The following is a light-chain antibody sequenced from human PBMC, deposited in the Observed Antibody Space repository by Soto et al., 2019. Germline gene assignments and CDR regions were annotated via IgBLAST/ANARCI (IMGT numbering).Light chain of an antibody. CDR3: SSHGGSNNFYV. CDR2: EVS. J-gene: IGLJ1*01. Sequence: QSLLTHPPSSSGSPGQSVTISCTGTSSDVGAYNYVSWYQQHPGKAPKLMIHEVSKRPSGVPDRFSASKSGNTASLTVSGLQAQDEADYYCSSHGGSNNFYVFGTGTKVTVL. V-gene: IGLV2-8*01. CDR1: SSDVGAYNY.